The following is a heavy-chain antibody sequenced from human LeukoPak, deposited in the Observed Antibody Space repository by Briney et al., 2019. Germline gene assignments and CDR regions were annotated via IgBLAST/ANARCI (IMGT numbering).Heavy chain of an antibody. CDR3: ARERVPGVARHYDY. D-gene: IGHD7-27*01. CDR1: GFTFSSLT. CDR2: ISSNNYK. Sequence: GGSLRLSCAASGFTFSSLTLNWVRPAPGKGLEWVASISSNNYKWYADSVKGRFTISRDNAKNSLYLQMNNLRTDDTAVYYCARERVPGVARHYDYWGQGTLVTVSS. J-gene: IGHJ4*02. V-gene: IGHV3-21*01.